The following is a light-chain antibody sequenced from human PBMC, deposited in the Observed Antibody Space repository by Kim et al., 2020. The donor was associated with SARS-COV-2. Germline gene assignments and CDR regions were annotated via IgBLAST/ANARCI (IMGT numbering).Light chain of an antibody. CDR3: QQYGRIPYT. Sequence: EIVLTQSPGTVSLSPGERATLSCRASQSVRSSYLAWYQQKPGQAPRLLIYGASSRATGIPDRFSGRGSGTDFTLTISRLGTEDFAVYYCQQYGRIPYTFGQGTKLEI. J-gene: IGKJ2*01. CDR1: QSVRSSY. V-gene: IGKV3-20*01. CDR2: GAS.